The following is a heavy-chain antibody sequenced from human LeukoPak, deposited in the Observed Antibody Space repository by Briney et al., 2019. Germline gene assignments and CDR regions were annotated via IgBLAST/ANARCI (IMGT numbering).Heavy chain of an antibody. D-gene: IGHD1-1*01. V-gene: IGHV3-13*01. CDR1: GFTFSSYD. CDR2: IGTAGDT. Sequence: PGGSLRLSCAASGFTFSSYDMHWVRQATGKGLEWVSAIGTAGDTYYPGSVKGRFTISRENAKNSLYLQMNSLRAGDTAVYYCARVVKVPEGAWFGPWGQGTLVTVSS. J-gene: IGHJ5*02. CDR3: ARVVKVPEGAWFGP.